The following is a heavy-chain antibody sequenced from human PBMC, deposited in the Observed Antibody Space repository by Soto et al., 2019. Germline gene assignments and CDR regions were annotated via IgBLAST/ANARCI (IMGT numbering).Heavy chain of an antibody. CDR2: ISAYNGNT. CDR1: GYTFTSYG. Sequence: QVQLGQSGAEVKKPGASVRVSCKASGYTFTSYGISWVRQAPGQGLEWMGWISAYNGNTNYAQKLQSRVTMTTDTSTSTAYMELRSLRSDDTAVYYCARLTRVRACVNLLVDFWGQGTLVTVSS. CDR3: ARLTRVRACVNLLVDF. J-gene: IGHJ4*02. V-gene: IGHV1-18*01. D-gene: IGHD3-10*01.